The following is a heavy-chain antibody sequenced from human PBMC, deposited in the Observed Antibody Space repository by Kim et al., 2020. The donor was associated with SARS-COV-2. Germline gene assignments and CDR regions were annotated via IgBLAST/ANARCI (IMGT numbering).Heavy chain of an antibody. J-gene: IGHJ4*02. CDR2: IWYDGSNK. V-gene: IGHV3-33*06. CDR1: GFTFSSYG. D-gene: IGHD3-10*01. CDR3: AKDRMVRGVMSTQLDY. Sequence: GGSLRLSCAASGFTFSSYGMHWVRQAPGKGLEWVAVIWYDGSNKYYADSVKGRFTISRDNSKNTLYLQMNSLRAEDTAVYYCAKDRMVRGVMSTQLDYWGQGTLVTVSS.